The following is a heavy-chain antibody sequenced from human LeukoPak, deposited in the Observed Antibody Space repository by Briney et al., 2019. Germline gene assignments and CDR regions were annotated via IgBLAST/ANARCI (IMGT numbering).Heavy chain of an antibody. V-gene: IGHV4-34*01. D-gene: IGHD3-9*01. Sequence: SETLSLTCAVYGGSFSGCYWSWIRQPPGKGLEWIGEINHSGSTNYNPSLKSRVTISVDTCKNQFSLKLSSVTAADTAVYYCARAGIYYDILTGYYSKWAFDIWGQGTMVTVSS. CDR2: INHSGST. CDR1: GGSFSGCY. CDR3: ARAGIYYDILTGYYSKWAFDI. J-gene: IGHJ3*02.